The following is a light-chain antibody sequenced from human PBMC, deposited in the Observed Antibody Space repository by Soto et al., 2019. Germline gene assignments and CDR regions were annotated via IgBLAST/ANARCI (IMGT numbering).Light chain of an antibody. CDR1: QAIGNW. V-gene: IGKV1-5*03. CDR3: QQYTNYPFT. J-gene: IGKJ1*01. CDR2: GAS. Sequence: DIKMTQSPSTLTASVGDRVSITCRASQAIGNWLAWYQQRPGKPPRLLIYGASGLQSGVPSTFSGSGSGTNVTVTISSPRPDDFAPYYCQQYTNYPFTFGQGTNVEI.